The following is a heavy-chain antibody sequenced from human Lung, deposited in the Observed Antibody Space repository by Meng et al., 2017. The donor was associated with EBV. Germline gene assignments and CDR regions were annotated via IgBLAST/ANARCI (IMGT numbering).Heavy chain of an antibody. Sequence: VRLQQWGAGRLKPSETLSLTCAVYGGSFSVYYWSWIRQPPGKGLEWIGEINHSGSTNYTPSLKSRVTISVDTSKNQFSLKLSSVTAADTAVYYCARSYSSGWYTLFDYWGQGTLVTVSS. D-gene: IGHD6-19*01. CDR3: ARSYSSGWYTLFDY. J-gene: IGHJ4*02. CDR2: INHSGST. V-gene: IGHV4-34*01. CDR1: GGSFSVYY.